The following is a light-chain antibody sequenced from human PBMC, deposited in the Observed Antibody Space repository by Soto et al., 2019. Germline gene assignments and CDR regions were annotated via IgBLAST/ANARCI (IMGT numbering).Light chain of an antibody. CDR3: QQRSNWPPIT. Sequence: EIVLTQSPGTLSLSPGERATLSCRASQSVSNNYLAWYQQKPGQAPRLLIYDASNRATGIPARFSGSGSGTDFTLTISSLGPEDFAVYYCQQRSNWPPITFGQGTQLEIK. CDR1: QSVSNNY. V-gene: IGKV3-11*01. CDR2: DAS. J-gene: IGKJ5*01.